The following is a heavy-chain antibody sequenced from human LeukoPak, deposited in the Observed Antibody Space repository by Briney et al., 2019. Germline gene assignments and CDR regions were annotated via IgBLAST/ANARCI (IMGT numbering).Heavy chain of an antibody. CDR3: VRLVGGDIDY. J-gene: IGHJ4*02. CDR1: GGSISSSSYY. V-gene: IGHV4-39*01. D-gene: IGHD5-12*01. CDR2: IYYSGST. Sequence: PSEILSLTCTVSGGSISSSSYYWGWIRQPPGKGLEWLGSIYYSGSTSYNPSLKSRATISVDTSKNPFSLQLNSVPPEDTAVYYCVRLVGGDIDYWGQGTLVTVSS.